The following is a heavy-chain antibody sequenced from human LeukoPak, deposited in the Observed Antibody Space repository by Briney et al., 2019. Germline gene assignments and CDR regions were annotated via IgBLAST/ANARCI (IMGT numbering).Heavy chain of an antibody. D-gene: IGHD3-3*01. J-gene: IGHJ4*02. CDR1: GLTFSSYA. V-gene: IGHV3-23*01. Sequence: GGSLRLSCAAPGLTFSSYAMRWVRQAPGKGLEWVSAISGSSGHTYYADSVKGRFTISRDNSKNTLYLQMNSLRAEDTAVYYCAKVGFSEMEWLLYSDHWGQGTLVTVSS. CDR3: AKVGFSEMEWLLYSDH. CDR2: ISGSSGHT.